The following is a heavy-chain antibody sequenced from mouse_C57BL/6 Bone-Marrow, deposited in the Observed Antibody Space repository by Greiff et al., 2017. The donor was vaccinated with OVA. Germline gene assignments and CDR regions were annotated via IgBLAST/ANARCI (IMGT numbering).Heavy chain of an antibody. Sequence: VQLQQSGAELVMPGASVKLSCKASGYTFTSYWMHWVKQRPGQGLEWIGEIDPSDSYTNYNQKFKGKSTLTVDKSSSTAYMQLSSLTSEDSAVYYCARENGSLYFDYWGQGTTLTVSS. V-gene: IGHV1-69*01. CDR3: ARENGSLYFDY. D-gene: IGHD1-1*01. CDR1: GYTFTSYW. CDR2: IDPSDSYT. J-gene: IGHJ2*01.